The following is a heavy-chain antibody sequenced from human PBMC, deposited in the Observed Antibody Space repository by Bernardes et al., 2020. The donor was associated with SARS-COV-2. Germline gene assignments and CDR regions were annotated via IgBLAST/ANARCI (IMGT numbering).Heavy chain of an antibody. CDR1: GGSFSGYY. J-gene: IGHJ6*02. CDR2: INHSGST. CDR3: ARDRGGDGMDV. Sequence: SETLSLTCAVYGGSFSGYYWSWIRQPPGKGLEWIEEINHSGSTNYNPSLKSRVTISVDTSKNQFSLKLSSVTAADTAVYYCARDRGGDGMDVWGQGTTVTVSS. D-gene: IGHD3-10*01. V-gene: IGHV4-34*01.